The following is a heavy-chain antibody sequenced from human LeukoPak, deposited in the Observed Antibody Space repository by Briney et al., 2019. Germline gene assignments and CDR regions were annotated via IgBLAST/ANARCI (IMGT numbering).Heavy chain of an antibody. Sequence: PSEPLSLTCSVWGGSISHYYWSWIRQPAGKGLEGIGRIYPSGSSNYSPSLKSRVTMSVDTSKNQFSLRLNSVTAADTAVYYCARSPKGAFDIWGQGTMVTVSS. CDR3: ARSPKGAFDI. J-gene: IGHJ3*02. V-gene: IGHV4-4*07. CDR1: GGSISHYY. CDR2: IYPSGSS.